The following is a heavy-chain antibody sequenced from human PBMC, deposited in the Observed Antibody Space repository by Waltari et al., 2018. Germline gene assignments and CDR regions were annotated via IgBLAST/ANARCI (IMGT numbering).Heavy chain of an antibody. CDR1: GFPLGTFW. D-gene: IGHD3-3*01. Sequence: EVQMVESGGGLVQPGGSLRLSCEASGFPLGTFWVFWVRQGPGKGLMYVSGLDGDGTRTRYADSVRGRFTISRDNAKNAVYLQMTSLRDEDTALYYCARDWRNLGMDVWGQGTTVTVSS. CDR3: ARDWRNLGMDV. J-gene: IGHJ6*02. CDR2: LDGDGTRT. V-gene: IGHV3-74*01.